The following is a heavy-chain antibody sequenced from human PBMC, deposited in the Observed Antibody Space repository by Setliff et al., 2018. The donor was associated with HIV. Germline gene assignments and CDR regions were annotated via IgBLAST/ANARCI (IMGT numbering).Heavy chain of an antibody. CDR1: GYTFTSYG. V-gene: IGHV1-8*01. D-gene: IGHD6-19*01. CDR2: MSPNSGNA. Sequence: ASVKVSCKASGYTFTSYGINWVRQATGQGLEWMGWMSPNSGNAGYAQKFQGRVTMTRNTSISTAYMELSSLRSEDTAVYYCARGLAVAGKSYYYYYYMDVWGKGTTVTVSS. J-gene: IGHJ6*03. CDR3: ARGLAVAGKSYYYYYYMDV.